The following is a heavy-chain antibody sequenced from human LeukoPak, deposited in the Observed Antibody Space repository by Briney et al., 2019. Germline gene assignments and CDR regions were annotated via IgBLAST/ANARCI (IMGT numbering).Heavy chain of an antibody. J-gene: IGHJ4*02. CDR3: ARALPTTVTNPFFDH. D-gene: IGHD4-11*01. CDR1: GYTFTSYH. Sequence: ASVKASCKASGYTFTSYHMHWVRQAPGQGLEWMGIINPDSGSTSYAQKFQGRVTMTRDTSTSTVYMELSSLRSEDTAVCYCARALPTTVTNPFFDHWGQGTLVTVSS. CDR2: INPDSGST. V-gene: IGHV1-46*01.